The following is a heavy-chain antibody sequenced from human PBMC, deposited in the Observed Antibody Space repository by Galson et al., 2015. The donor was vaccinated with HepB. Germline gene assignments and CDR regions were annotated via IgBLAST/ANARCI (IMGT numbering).Heavy chain of an antibody. D-gene: IGHD3-3*01. CDR1: GGSISSYY. CDR3: AREGSHYDFWSGYSRYFDL. V-gene: IGHV4-59*01. Sequence: TLSLTCTVSGGSISSYYWSWIRQPPGKGLEWIGYIYYSGSTNYNPSLKSRVTISVDTSKNQFSLKLSSVTAADTAVYYCAREGSHYDFWSGYSRYFDLWGRGTLVTVSS. J-gene: IGHJ2*01. CDR2: IYYSGST.